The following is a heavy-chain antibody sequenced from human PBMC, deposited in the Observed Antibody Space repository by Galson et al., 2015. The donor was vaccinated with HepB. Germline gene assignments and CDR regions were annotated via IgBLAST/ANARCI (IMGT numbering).Heavy chain of an antibody. CDR1: GYTFTSYD. CDR2: MNPNSGNT. J-gene: IGHJ6*03. V-gene: IGHV1-8*01. CDR3: ARGSSGYGVYYYYYMDV. D-gene: IGHD5-12*01. Sequence: SVKVSCKASGYTFTSYDINWVRQATGQGLEWMGWMNPNSGNTGYAQKFQGRVTMTRNTSISTAYMELSSLRSEDTAVYYCARGSSGYGVYYYYYMDVWGKGTTVTVSS.